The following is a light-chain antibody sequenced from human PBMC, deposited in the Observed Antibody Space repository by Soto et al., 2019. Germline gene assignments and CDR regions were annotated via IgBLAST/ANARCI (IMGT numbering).Light chain of an antibody. CDR2: EVS. J-gene: IGLJ2*01. V-gene: IGLV2-14*01. Sequence: QSVLTQPASVSGSPGQSITISCTGTSSDIGTHNYVSWYQQHPGKAPKVMIYEVSNRPSGVSNRFSGSKSGNTASLTISGLQAEDEADYYCSSYTSSSTLVFGGGTKLTVL. CDR1: SSDIGTHNY. CDR3: SSYTSSSTLV.